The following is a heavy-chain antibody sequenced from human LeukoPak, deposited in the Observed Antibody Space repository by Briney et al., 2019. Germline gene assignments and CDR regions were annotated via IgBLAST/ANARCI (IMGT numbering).Heavy chain of an antibody. V-gene: IGHV3-30*18. J-gene: IGHJ4*02. Sequence: GGSLRLSCAASGFTFSSYGMRWVRQAPGKGLEWVAVISYDGSNRYYADSVKGRFTISRDNSKNTLYLQMNSLRAEDTAVYYCAKEMSSSNIDHCGQGTLVTVSS. D-gene: IGHD2-2*01. CDR3: AKEMSSSNIDH. CDR1: GFTFSSYG. CDR2: ISYDGSNR.